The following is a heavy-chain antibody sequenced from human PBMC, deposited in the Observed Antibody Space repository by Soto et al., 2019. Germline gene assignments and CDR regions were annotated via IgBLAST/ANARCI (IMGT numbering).Heavy chain of an antibody. J-gene: IGHJ6*02. CDR2: IIPIFGTA. D-gene: IGHD3-3*01. Sequence: SVKVSYKASGGTFSSYAISWVRQAPGQGLEWMGGIIPIFGTANYAQKFQGRVTITADESTSTAYMELSSVRSEDTAVYYCASRRRNVGVVTHGYYYYGMDVWGQGTTVTVSS. CDR3: ASRRRNVGVVTHGYYYYGMDV. CDR1: GGTFSSYA. V-gene: IGHV1-69*13.